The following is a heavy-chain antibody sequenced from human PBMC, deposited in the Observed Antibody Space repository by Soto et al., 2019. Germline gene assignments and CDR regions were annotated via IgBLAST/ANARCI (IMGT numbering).Heavy chain of an antibody. CDR2: MKQDGSEK. CDR3: ARSGYCSGGSRDPKVKNYYYYYMDV. D-gene: IGHD2-15*01. V-gene: IGHV3-7*01. CDR1: GFTFSSYW. J-gene: IGHJ6*03. Sequence: GGSLRLSCAASGFTFSSYWMTWVRQAPGKGLEWVANMKQDGSEKYYVDSVKGRFTISRDNAKNSLYLQMNSLRAEDTAVYYCARSGYCSGGSRDPKVKNYYYYYMDVWGKGTTVTVSS.